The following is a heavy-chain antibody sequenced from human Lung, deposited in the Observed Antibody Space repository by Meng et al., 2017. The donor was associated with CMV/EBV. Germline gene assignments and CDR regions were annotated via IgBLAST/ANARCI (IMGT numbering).Heavy chain of an antibody. J-gene: IGHJ1*01. CDR1: GDSITNHNW. V-gene: IGHV4-4*02. D-gene: IGHD3-10*01. Sequence: QGALRESGPALVKPSETLSLTCAVSGDSITNHNWWAWVRQPPGKGLEWIGEIPHRGSSAYNPSLKSRVSMSIDKSKNQFSLKLTSVTAADTAVYHCLRRSGGSVWGQGTLVTVSS. CDR3: LRRSGGSV. CDR2: IPHRGSS.